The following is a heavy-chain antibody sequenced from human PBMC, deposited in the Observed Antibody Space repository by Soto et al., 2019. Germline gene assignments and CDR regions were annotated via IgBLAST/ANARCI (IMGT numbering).Heavy chain of an antibody. V-gene: IGHV1-69*01. CDR2: IIPVFGSA. CDR1: GGTFSTYS. D-gene: IGHD5-12*01. J-gene: IGHJ4*02. CDR3: ARYCGYSAYEPSHFFDS. Sequence: QVRLDQSGAEMKKPGSSVKVSCRSSGGTFSTYSFSWVRQAPGQGLALMGGIIPVFGSAKYAQSSQGRVTITADESTSTVFLELTSLTFEVTAIYYCARYCGYSAYEPSHFFDSWGQGILVTGSS.